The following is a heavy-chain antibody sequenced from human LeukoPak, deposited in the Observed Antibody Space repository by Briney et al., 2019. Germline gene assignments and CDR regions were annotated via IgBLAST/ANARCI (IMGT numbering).Heavy chain of an antibody. D-gene: IGHD3-10*01. V-gene: IGHV3-7*01. CDR2: IKQDGSEK. CDR3: ARVVMYYYGSGSYKKPSDY. Sequence: GGSLRLSCAVSGITFSSYWMSWVRQAPGKGLEWVANIKQDGSEKYYVDSVKGRFTISRDNAKNSLYLQMNSLRAEDTAVYYCARVVMYYYGSGSYKKPSDYWGQGTLVTVSS. J-gene: IGHJ4*02. CDR1: GITFSSYW.